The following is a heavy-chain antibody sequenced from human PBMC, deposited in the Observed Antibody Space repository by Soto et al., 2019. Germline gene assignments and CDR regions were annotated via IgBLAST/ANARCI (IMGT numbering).Heavy chain of an antibody. V-gene: IGHV3-30-3*01. Sequence: GESLRLSCAPSGFTFSIYAMHWVRHAPGKGLEWVAVISYDGSNKYYADSVKGRFTISRDHCKNTLYLQMNSLRAEDTAVYYCARERSYGSGSYAFYYYYGMDVWGQGTTVTVSS. CDR1: GFTFSIYA. CDR3: ARERSYGSGSYAFYYYYGMDV. J-gene: IGHJ6*01. CDR2: ISYDGSNK. D-gene: IGHD3-10*01.